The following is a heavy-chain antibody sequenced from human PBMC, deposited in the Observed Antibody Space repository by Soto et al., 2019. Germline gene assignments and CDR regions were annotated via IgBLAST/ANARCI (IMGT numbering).Heavy chain of an antibody. CDR1: GGTFSSYA. D-gene: IGHD5-12*01. CDR3: TFSTYDWAEGDY. V-gene: IGHV1-69*01. Sequence: QVQLVQSGAEVKKPGSSVKVSCKASGGTFSSYAISWVRQAPGQGLEWMGGIIPIFGTANYAQKFQGRVTITADESTSAAYMELSRLRSEDTAVYYCTFSTYDWAEGDYWGQGTLVTVSS. CDR2: IIPIFGTA. J-gene: IGHJ4*02.